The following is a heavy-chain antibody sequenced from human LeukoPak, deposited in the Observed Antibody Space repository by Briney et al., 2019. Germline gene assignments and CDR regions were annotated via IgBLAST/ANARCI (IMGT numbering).Heavy chain of an antibody. J-gene: IGHJ4*02. Sequence: ASVKVSCKASGYTFSSYDINWVRQATGQGLEWMGWMNPNSGHTGYAQKFQGRVTMTRDTSISTAYMELSRLRSDDTAVYYCARDGQWLEGGYWGQGTLVTVSS. D-gene: IGHD6-19*01. V-gene: IGHV1-8*01. CDR3: ARDGQWLEGGY. CDR2: MNPNSGHT. CDR1: GYTFSSYD.